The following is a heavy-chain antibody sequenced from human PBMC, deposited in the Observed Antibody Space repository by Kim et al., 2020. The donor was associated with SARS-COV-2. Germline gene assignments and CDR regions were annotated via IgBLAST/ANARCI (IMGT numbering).Heavy chain of an antibody. D-gene: IGHD5-12*01. V-gene: IGHV3-7*01. CDR1: GFTFSNYW. Sequence: GGSLRLSCAASGFTFSNYWMTWVRQAPGKGLEWVANIKQDGSNTYYVDSVKGRVTISRDNAKNSLYLQMNSLRAEDTAVYYCARGLGDYWGQGILVIVSS. CDR2: IKQDGSNT. CDR3: ARGLGDY. J-gene: IGHJ4*02.